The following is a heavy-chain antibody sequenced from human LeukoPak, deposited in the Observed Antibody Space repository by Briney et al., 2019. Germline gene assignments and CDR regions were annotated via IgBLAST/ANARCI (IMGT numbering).Heavy chain of an antibody. D-gene: IGHD5-18*01. J-gene: IGHJ4*02. CDR3: ARDSNTAMVTEY. CDR2: INPNNGGT. CDR1: GYTFTGYY. Sequence: GASVKVSCKASGYTFTGYYIHWVRQAPGQGLEWVGWINPNNGGTNYAQKSQGRVIMTRDTSISTAYMELRRLGSDDTAVYYCARDSNTAMVTEYWGQGTLVTVSS. V-gene: IGHV1-2*02.